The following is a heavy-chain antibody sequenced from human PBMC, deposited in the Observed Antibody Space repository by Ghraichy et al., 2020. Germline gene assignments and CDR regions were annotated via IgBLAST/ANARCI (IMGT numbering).Heavy chain of an antibody. CDR1: GFSLRTSGVG. Sequence: SGPTLLKPTQTLTLTCTFSGFSLRTSGVGVGWIRQPPGKALEWLALIYWSDDKHYSPSLKSRLTITKDTSKNQVVLTMTNMDPVDTATYYCAHSPFYGSVGYWGQGTLVTVSS. CDR2: IYWSDDK. CDR3: AHSPFYGSVGY. D-gene: IGHD3-10*01. V-gene: IGHV2-5*01. J-gene: IGHJ4*02.